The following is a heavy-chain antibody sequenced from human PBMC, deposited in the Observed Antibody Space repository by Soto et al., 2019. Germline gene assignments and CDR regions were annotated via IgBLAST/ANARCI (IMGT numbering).Heavy chain of an antibody. CDR3: ARTNTAMVTGWFDP. D-gene: IGHD5-18*01. J-gene: IGHJ5*02. Sequence: QVQLVQSGAEVKKPGSSVKVSCKASGGTFSSYAISWVRQAPGQGLEWMGGIIPIFGTANYAQKFQGRVTITADEATSTALMELSSLRSEDTAMYYCARTNTAMVTGWFDPWGQGSLVTVSS. CDR2: IIPIFGTA. V-gene: IGHV1-69*12. CDR1: GGTFSSYA.